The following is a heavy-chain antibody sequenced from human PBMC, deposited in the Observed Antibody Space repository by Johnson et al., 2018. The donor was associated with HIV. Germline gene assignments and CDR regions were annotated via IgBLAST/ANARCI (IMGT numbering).Heavy chain of an antibody. CDR2: INWNGGST. J-gene: IGHJ3*02. D-gene: IGHD6-6*01. CDR3: ARNSWGSSSGSRI. V-gene: IGHV3-20*04. Sequence: VLLVESGGRVVRPGGSLRLSCAASGFTFEDYGMSWVREAPGKGLEWVSGINWNGGSTGYVDSVKGRFTISRDNAKNSLYLQMNSLRAEDTAVYYCARNSWGSSSGSRIWGQGTMVTVSS. CDR1: GFTFEDYG.